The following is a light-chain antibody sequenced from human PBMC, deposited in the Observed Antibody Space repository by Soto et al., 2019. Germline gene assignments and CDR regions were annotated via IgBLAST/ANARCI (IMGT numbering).Light chain of an antibody. CDR1: SSDVGGYKY. CDR2: EVS. Sequence: QSVLTQPASVSGSPGQSITISCTGTSSDVGGYKYVSWYQQHPGKAHKLMIYEVSNRPSGVSNRFSGSKSGNTASLTISGLQAEDEADYYCSSYTSSSTYVFGTGTKLTVL. CDR3: SSYTSSSTYV. V-gene: IGLV2-14*01. J-gene: IGLJ1*01.